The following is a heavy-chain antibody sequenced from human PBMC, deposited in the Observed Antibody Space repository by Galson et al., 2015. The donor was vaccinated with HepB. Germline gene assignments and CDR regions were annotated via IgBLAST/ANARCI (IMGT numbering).Heavy chain of an antibody. V-gene: IGHV1-69*06. D-gene: IGHD2-2*01. Sequence: SVKVSCKASGGTFSSHTIFWVRQAPGQGLEWMGRITPIFNATNYAQRFQGRVTITADKSTNTTYMELSNLTSEDTAVYYCARGGLWYHLPAYYYGMDVWGQGTTVTVSS. J-gene: IGHJ6*02. CDR2: ITPIFNAT. CDR1: GGTFSSHT. CDR3: ARGGLWYHLPAYYYGMDV.